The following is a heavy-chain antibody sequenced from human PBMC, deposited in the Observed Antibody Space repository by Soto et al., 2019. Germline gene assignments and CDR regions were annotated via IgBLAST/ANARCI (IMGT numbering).Heavy chain of an antibody. CDR2: IYPGDSDT. D-gene: IGHD3-9*01. J-gene: IGHJ4*02. CDR1: GYSFTSYW. V-gene: IGHV5-51*01. Sequence: PGESLKISCKGSGYSFTSYWIGWVRQMPGKGLEWMGIIYPGDSDTRYSPSFQGQVTISADKSISTAYLQWSSLKASDTAMYYCARLSDTDFDWLQGFDYWGQGTLVTVSS. CDR3: ARLSDTDFDWLQGFDY.